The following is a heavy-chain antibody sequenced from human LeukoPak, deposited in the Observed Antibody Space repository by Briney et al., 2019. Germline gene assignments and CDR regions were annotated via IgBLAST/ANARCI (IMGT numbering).Heavy chain of an antibody. CDR3: ARDSAFSSYSN. Sequence: PGGSLRLSCTASGFSINSNYMSWVRQAPGKGLEWVSIIYSDRSTYYPESVKGRFTISRDGSKNTLLLQMDSLRVEDTAIYYCARDSAFSSYSNWGQGALVTVSS. D-gene: IGHD2-21*01. CDR2: IYSDRST. J-gene: IGHJ1*01. CDR1: GFSINSNY. V-gene: IGHV3-53*01.